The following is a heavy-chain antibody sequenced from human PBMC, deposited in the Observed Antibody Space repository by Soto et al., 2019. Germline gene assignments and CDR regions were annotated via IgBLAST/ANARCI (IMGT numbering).Heavy chain of an antibody. Sequence: EVQLLESGGGLVQPGGSLRLACAASGFTFNNYAMNWVRQAPGRGLEWVSIISPNGDSKYYADSVKGRFTISRDNSQNTVFLQMNSLRAEDTAIYFCAKVRLTDYLRYAPHLWGQGTLVTVSS. D-gene: IGHD2-8*01. J-gene: IGHJ3*01. V-gene: IGHV3-23*01. CDR2: ISPNGDSK. CDR1: GFTFNNYA. CDR3: AKVRLTDYLRYAPHL.